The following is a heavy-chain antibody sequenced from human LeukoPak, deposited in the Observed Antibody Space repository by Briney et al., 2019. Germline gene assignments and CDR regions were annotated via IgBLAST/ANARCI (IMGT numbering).Heavy chain of an antibody. CDR3: AKCLGGWFYWYFDL. Sequence: GGSLRLSCAASGFTFDDYAMHWVRQAPGKGLEWVSGISWNSGSIGYADSVKGRFTISRDNAKNSLYLQMNSLRAEDTALYYCAKCLGGWFYWYFDLWGRGTLVTVSS. D-gene: IGHD6-19*01. CDR2: ISWNSGSI. J-gene: IGHJ2*01. V-gene: IGHV3-9*01. CDR1: GFTFDDYA.